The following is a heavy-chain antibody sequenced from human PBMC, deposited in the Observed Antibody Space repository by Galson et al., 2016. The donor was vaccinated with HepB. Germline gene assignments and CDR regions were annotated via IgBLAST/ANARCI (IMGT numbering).Heavy chain of an antibody. CDR2: VRDTNQDT. CDR1: GFSYGAFS. J-gene: IGHJ4*02. D-gene: IGHD1-20*01. Sequence: SLRLSCAASGFSYGAFSMNWVRQAPGRGLEWIAYVRDTNQDTSYADSVRGRFIISRDNAKTSLYLQMINLRDEDTAVYYCARDHNWAFDYWGQGIPVTVSS. CDR3: ARDHNWAFDY. V-gene: IGHV3-48*02.